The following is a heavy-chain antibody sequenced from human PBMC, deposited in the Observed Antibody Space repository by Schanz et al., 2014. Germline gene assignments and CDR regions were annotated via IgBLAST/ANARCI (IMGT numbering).Heavy chain of an antibody. CDR3: ARDYYDILTGYPYDTFDI. J-gene: IGHJ3*02. Sequence: QVQLVQSGAEVKKLGASVKISCKASGYTFTDYYMYWVRQAPGQGLEWMGRINPNSGGTNYAQKFQGRVTMTRDTSISTAYMELRRLRSDDTAVYYCARDYYDILTGYPYDTFDIWGQGTMVTVSS. D-gene: IGHD3-9*01. CDR1: GYTFTDYY. CDR2: INPNSGGT. V-gene: IGHV1-2*06.